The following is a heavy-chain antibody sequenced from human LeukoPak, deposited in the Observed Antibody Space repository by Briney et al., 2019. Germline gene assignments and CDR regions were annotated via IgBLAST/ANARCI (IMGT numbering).Heavy chain of an antibody. V-gene: IGHV3-15*07. J-gene: IGHJ4*02. CDR2: IKSKTDGGTT. CDR3: TTRIAAAGYFDY. Sequence: PGGSLRLSCSASGFIFSSYAMHWVRQAPGKGLEWVGRIKSKTDGGTTDYAAPVKGRFTISRDDSKNTLYLQMNSLKTEDTAVYYCTTRIAAAGYFDYWGQGTLVTVSS. D-gene: IGHD6-13*01. CDR1: GFIFSSYA.